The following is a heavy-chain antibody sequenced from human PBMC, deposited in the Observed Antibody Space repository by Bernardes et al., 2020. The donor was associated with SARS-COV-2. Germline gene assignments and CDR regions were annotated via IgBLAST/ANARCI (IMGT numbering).Heavy chain of an antibody. V-gene: IGHV3-23*01. CDR1: GFSFGSYG. J-gene: IGHJ5*02. CDR3: ARATETNCANRICDGRWFDP. D-gene: IGHD2-8*01. Sequence: GGSLRLSCAASGFSFGSYGMSWVRQAPGKGLEWVAYITERSERSIYADSVKGQFTISRDNSRDTLFLQMNVVRGEDTATYYCARATETNCANRICDGRWFDPWGQGTLVTVSP. CDR2: ITERSERS.